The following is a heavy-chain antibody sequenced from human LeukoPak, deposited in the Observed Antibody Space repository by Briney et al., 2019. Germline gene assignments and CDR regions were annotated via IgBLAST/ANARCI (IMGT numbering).Heavy chain of an antibody. D-gene: IGHD6-19*01. Sequence: YXXTXVRXXPXKXXXXVSYISGSRXYXYYADSVKGRFTISXXXDXXSMFMQMNSLRAEDTAVYYXXXXXXXVAGPFDYWGQGTLVTVSS. V-gene: IGHV3-21*01. J-gene: IGHJ4*02. CDR1: YX. CDR2: ISGSRXYX. CDR3: XXXXXXVAGPFDY.